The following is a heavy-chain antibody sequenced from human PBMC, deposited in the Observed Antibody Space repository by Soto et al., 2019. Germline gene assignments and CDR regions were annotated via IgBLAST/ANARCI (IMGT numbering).Heavy chain of an antibody. Sequence: EVQLVQSGGGLVQPGGSLTLSCAASGFTFSRNWMSWVRQAPGKGPEWVANIKEDGSAKYYADAVKGRFTLSRDNVENSLYLQVKSLTVEDTAVYYCARDGDGYPAWGQGTLVTVSS. D-gene: IGHD1-1*01. CDR2: IKEDGSAK. V-gene: IGHV3-7*01. CDR1: GFTFSRNW. J-gene: IGHJ5*02. CDR3: ARDGDGYPA.